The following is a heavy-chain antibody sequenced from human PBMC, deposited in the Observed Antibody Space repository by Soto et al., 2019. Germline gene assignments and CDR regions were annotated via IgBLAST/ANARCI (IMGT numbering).Heavy chain of an antibody. CDR1: GFTFSSYE. V-gene: IGHV3-48*03. J-gene: IGHJ4*02. CDR2: ISSGGSTI. CDR3: AREGAFYFAY. D-gene: IGHD1-26*01. Sequence: EVQLVESGGGLVQAGGSLRLSCAASGFTFSSYEMIWVRQAPGKGLEWLSYISSGGSTIYYADSLKGRSTISRDNAKNSLYLQMNSLRAEDTAVYYCAREGAFYFAYWGQGTLVTVFS.